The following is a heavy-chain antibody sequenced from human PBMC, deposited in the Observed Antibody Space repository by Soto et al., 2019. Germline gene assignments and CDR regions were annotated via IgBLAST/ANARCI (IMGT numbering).Heavy chain of an antibody. CDR2: FDPDEAET. CDR3: TTYHGDYNFDH. Sequence: GKVSCKVSGYTLNEVAMHWVRQAPGKGLEWLGGFDPDEAETIYAQHFQGRVTMTEDTSTDTVYMELSSLRSEDTALYFCTTYHGDYNFDHWGQGTLVSVSS. J-gene: IGHJ5*02. D-gene: IGHD4-17*01. CDR1: GYTLNEVA. V-gene: IGHV1-24*01.